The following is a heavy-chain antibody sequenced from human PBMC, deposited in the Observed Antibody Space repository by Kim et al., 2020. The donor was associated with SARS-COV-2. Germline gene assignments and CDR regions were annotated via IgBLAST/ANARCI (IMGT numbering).Heavy chain of an antibody. CDR3: AREREAPDGSGSYDY. J-gene: IGHJ4*02. D-gene: IGHD3-10*01. V-gene: IGHV4-31*02. Sequence: PSLKSRVTRSVDTSKNQLSLQLSSVTAADTAVYYCAREREAPDGSGSYDYWGQGTLVTVSS.